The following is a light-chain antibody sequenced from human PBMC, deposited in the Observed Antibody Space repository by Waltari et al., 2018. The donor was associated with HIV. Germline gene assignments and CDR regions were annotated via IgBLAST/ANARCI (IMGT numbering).Light chain of an antibody. CDR1: SSKCGINY. V-gene: IGLV1-47*01. CDR3: ATWDDNLGGRV. CDR2: RNG. J-gene: IGLJ3*02. Sequence: QSVLTQPPSASGTPGQRPPISCSGTSSKCGINYVYWYQHFPGPAPKLLMYRNGQRPSGVPARFSGSKSGTSASLAISGLRAEDEADYYCATWDDNLGGRVFGGGTKLTVL.